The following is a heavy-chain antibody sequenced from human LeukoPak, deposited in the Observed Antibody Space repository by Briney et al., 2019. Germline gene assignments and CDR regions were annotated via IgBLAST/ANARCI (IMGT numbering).Heavy chain of an antibody. J-gene: IGHJ4*02. CDR1: GSTFTSYA. V-gene: IGHV1-3*01. CDR3: APTDTAMVSMGD. Sequence: ASVKVSCKASGSTFTSYAMHWVRQAPGQRLEWMGWINAGNGNTKYSQKFQGRVTITRDTSASTAYMELSSLRSEDTAVYYCAPTDTAMVSMGDWGQGTLVTVSS. D-gene: IGHD5-18*01. CDR2: INAGNGNT.